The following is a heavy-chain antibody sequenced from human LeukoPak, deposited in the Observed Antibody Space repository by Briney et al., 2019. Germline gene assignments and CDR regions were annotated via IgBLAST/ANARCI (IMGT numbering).Heavy chain of an antibody. CDR1: GFTFSDYY. V-gene: IGHV3-11*01. CDR2: ISSSGSTI. D-gene: IGHD5-12*01. Sequence: GGSLRLSCAASGFTFSDYYMSWIRQAPGKGLEWVSYISSSGSTIYYADSVKGRFTISRDNAKNSLYLQMNSLRAEDMALYYCAKSLYSGYVYYAFDIWGQGTMVTVSS. CDR3: AKSLYSGYVYYAFDI. J-gene: IGHJ3*02.